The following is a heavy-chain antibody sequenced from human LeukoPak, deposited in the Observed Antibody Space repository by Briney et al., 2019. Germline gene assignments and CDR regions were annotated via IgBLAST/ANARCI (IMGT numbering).Heavy chain of an antibody. CDR2: INPNSGGT. Sequence: ASVTVSFKASGYTFTGYYMHWVRQAPGQGLEWMGWINPNSGGTNYAQKFQGRVTMTRDTSISTAYMELSRLRSDDTAVYYCARGDGGGYCSSTSCYFDWFDPWGQGTLVTVSS. CDR1: GYTFTGYY. J-gene: IGHJ5*02. CDR3: ARGDGGGYCSSTSCYFDWFDP. V-gene: IGHV1-2*02. D-gene: IGHD2-2*01.